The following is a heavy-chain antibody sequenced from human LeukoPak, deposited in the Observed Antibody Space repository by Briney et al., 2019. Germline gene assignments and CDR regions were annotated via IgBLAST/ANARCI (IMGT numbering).Heavy chain of an antibody. CDR1: GFTFSRYS. J-gene: IGHJ2*01. CDR3: AREGGPSGHWYYDL. V-gene: IGHV3-64*02. CDR2: ISGDGSVA. Sequence: GGSLRLSCAASGFTFSRYSIHWVRQAPGKGLEYVSVISGDGSVAYYSDSERGRFTISRENSKNTVYLQMGRLRTEDMAVYYCAREGGPSGHWYYDLWGRGTLVTVSS.